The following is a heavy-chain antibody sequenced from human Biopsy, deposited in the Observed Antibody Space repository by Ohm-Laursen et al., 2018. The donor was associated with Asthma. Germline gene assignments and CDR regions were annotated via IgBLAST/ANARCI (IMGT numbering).Heavy chain of an antibody. J-gene: IGHJ4*02. CDR1: GGTFNTYV. CDR2: INSVFGTT. Sequence: SVKVSCKSLGGTFNTYVIGWVRQAPGQGLEWMGGINSVFGTTTYPQKFQDKVTITADDSTSTVYMGLSSLRSEDTAVYYCARKAGSCISRTCYSLDFWGQGTLVTVSS. V-gene: IGHV1-69*13. D-gene: IGHD2-2*01. CDR3: ARKAGSCISRTCYSLDF.